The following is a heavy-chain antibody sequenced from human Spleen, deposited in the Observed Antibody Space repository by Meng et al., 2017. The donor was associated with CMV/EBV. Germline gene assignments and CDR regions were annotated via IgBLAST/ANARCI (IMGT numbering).Heavy chain of an antibody. Sequence: GESLKISCAASGFTYNRYAMAWVRQAPGKGLEWVSTVTGATGRTYSAGSVKGRFTVSRDNSKNTLYLQMNSLRVEDTAIYYCAKDHWELGIGEALDIWGQGTLVTVSS. D-gene: IGHD1-26*01. CDR2: VTGATGRT. J-gene: IGHJ3*02. CDR3: AKDHWELGIGEALDI. CDR1: GFTYNRYA. V-gene: IGHV3-23*01.